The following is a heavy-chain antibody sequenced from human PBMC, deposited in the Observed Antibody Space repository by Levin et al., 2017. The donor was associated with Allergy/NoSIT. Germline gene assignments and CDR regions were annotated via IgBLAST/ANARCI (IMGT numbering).Heavy chain of an antibody. J-gene: IGHJ4*02. CDR3: AKLGHSGRATFIDY. CDR1: GFSFSSYG. CDR2: ISYDGSNI. Sequence: HPGGSLRLSCAASGFSFSSYGMHWVRQAPGKGLEWVTYISYDGSNIYYGDSVKGRFTISRDNSKNTLHLQVISLRPEDTAMYYCAKLGHSGRATFIDYWGQGTLVTVYS. D-gene: IGHD6-19*01. V-gene: IGHV3-30*18.